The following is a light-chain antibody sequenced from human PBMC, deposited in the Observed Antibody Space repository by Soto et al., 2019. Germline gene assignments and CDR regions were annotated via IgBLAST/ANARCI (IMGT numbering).Light chain of an antibody. CDR1: SSDVGGYHY. J-gene: IGLJ1*01. V-gene: IGLV2-14*01. CDR3: SSYSISTAYL. Sequence: QSVLTQPASVSGSPGQSITISCTGTSSDVGGYHYVSWYQLLPGKAPKLILFEVSIRPSGISYRFSGSKSGNTASLTISGLQAEDEGDYFCSSYSISTAYLFGTGTKLTVL. CDR2: EVS.